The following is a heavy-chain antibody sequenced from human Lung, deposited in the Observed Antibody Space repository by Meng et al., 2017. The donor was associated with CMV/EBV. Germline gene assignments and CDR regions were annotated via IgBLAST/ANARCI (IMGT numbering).Heavy chain of an antibody. CDR2: MKPNSGGS. CDR1: GFTFTGHF. D-gene: IGHD4-17*01. CDR3: ARGLLNVTTNFDGFAV. V-gene: IGHV1-2*02. Sequence: ASLKVSXNTSGFTFTGHFMHWVRQAPGQGLEWMVWMKPNSGGSNIVQKFEGRVSMTRDKSITTAYMDLSGLRSEDPAVYYCARGLLNVTTNFDGFAVWGQGTMVTVSS. J-gene: IGHJ3*01.